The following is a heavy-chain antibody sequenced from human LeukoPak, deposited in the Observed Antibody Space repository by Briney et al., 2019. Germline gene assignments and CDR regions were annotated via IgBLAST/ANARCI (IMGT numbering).Heavy chain of an antibody. J-gene: IGHJ6*03. CDR3: ARQVRLTYYYYLDV. CDR1: GGSFSGYY. CDR2: INHSGST. D-gene: IGHD4/OR15-4a*01. V-gene: IGHV4-34*01. Sequence: PSETLSLSCAVYGGSFSGYYWSWIRQPPGKGLEWIGEINHSGSTNYNPSRKSRVTITLDTSKNQFSLKLSTVTAADTAVYYCARQVRLTYYYYLDVWGKGTTVTVSS.